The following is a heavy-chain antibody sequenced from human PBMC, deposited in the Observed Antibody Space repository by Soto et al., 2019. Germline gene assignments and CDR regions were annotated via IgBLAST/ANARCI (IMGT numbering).Heavy chain of an antibody. CDR3: ARAYDYGVDY. Sequence: QVQLVESGGGVVQPGRSLRLSCAASGFTFSSYGMHWVRQAPGKGLEWVAVIWYDGSNKYYADSVKGRFTISRDNSKNTLYLQMNSLRAEDTAVYYCARAYDYGVDYWGQGTLVTVSS. CDR1: GFTFSSYG. CDR2: IWYDGSNK. J-gene: IGHJ4*02. D-gene: IGHD4-17*01. V-gene: IGHV3-33*01.